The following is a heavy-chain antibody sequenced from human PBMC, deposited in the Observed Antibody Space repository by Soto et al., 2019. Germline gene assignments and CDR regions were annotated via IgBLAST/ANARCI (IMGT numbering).Heavy chain of an antibody. CDR1: GFTFSGSA. V-gene: IGHV3-73*01. D-gene: IGHD1-1*01. CDR3: TRGDDPHYYYYYGMDV. Sequence: RLSCAASGFTFSGSAMHWVRQASGKGPEWVGRIRSKANSYATAYAASVKGRFTISRDDSKNTAYLQMNSLKTEDTAVYYCTRGDDPHYYYYYGMDVWGQGTTVTVSS. J-gene: IGHJ6*02. CDR2: IRSKANSYAT.